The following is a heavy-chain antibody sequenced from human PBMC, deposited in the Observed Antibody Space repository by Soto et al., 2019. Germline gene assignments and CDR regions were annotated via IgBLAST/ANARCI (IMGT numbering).Heavy chain of an antibody. CDR1: GGTFSSYA. Sequence: QVQLVQSGAEVKKPGSSVKVSCKASGGTFSSYAISWVRQAPGQGLEWMGGIIPIFGTANYAQKFQGRVTITADESTSTAYLALSSLRSEDTAVYYCARRGGEVLRFLEWPLRWYWFDPWGQGTLVTVSS. D-gene: IGHD3-3*01. CDR3: ARRGGEVLRFLEWPLRWYWFDP. V-gene: IGHV1-69*12. J-gene: IGHJ5*02. CDR2: IIPIFGTA.